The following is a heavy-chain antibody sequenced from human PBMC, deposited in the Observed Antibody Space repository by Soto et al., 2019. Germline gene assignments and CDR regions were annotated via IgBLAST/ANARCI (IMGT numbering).Heavy chain of an antibody. CDR1: GFTFSSYS. J-gene: IGHJ4*02. CDR3: ARVVRSPPRVEY. V-gene: IGHV3-48*01. CDR2: ITSSSSTI. Sequence: VQLVESGGGVVQPGGSLRLSCAASGFTFSSYSMHWVRQAPGKGLEWVAYITSSSSTIYYADSVKGRFTISRDNAKHSLSLQMNSLRAEDTAVYYGARVVRSPPRVEYWGQGTRVTVSS.